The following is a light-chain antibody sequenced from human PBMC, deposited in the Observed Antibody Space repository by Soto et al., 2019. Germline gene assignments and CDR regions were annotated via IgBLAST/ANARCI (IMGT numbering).Light chain of an antibody. CDR2: AAS. J-gene: IGKJ1*01. CDR1: QSVSSN. V-gene: IGKV3-15*01. CDR3: RQYDNWWT. Sequence: EIVMTQSPATLSVSPGERATLSCRASQSVSSNLAWYQQKPGQAPRVLIYAASTRATGIPDRFSGSGSGTEFTLTISSLHSEDFGVYYCRQYDNWWTFGQGTKVDNK.